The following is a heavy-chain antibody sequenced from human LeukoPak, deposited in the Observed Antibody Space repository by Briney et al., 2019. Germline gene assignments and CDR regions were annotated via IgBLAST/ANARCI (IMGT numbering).Heavy chain of an antibody. CDR3: ARRGYSYGRYYFDY. D-gene: IGHD5-18*01. V-gene: IGHV4-59*08. CDR2: IYYSGST. Sequence: SETLSLTCTVSGGSISSYYWSWIRQPPGKGLEWIGYIYYSGSTNYNPSLKSRVTISVDTSKNQFSLKLSSVTAADTAVYYCARRGYSYGRYYFDYWGQGILVTVSS. J-gene: IGHJ4*02. CDR1: GGSISSYY.